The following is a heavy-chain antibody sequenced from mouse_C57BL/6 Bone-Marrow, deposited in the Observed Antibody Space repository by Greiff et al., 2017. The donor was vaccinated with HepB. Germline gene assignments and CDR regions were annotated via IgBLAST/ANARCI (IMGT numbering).Heavy chain of an antibody. CDR2: INPYNGGT. D-gene: IGHD2-4*01. V-gene: IGHV1-19*01. Sequence: EVKLQESGPVLVKPGASVKMSCKASGYTFTDYYMNWVKQSHGKSLEWIGVINPYNGGTSYNQKFKGKATLTVDKSSSTAYMELNSLTSEDSAVYYCARRGRYDYGGAMDYWGQGTSVTVSS. CDR1: GYTFTDYY. J-gene: IGHJ4*01. CDR3: ARRGRYDYGGAMDY.